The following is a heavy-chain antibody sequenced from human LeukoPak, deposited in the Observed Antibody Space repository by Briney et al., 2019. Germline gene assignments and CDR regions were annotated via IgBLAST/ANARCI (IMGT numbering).Heavy chain of an antibody. CDR1: GGSFSGYY. V-gene: IGHV4-34*01. CDR3: AKSNGYGLVDI. D-gene: IGHD3-10*01. J-gene: IGHJ3*02. CDR2: INHSGST. Sequence: SETLSLTCAVYGGSFSGYYWSWIRQPPGNGLEWIGEINHSGSTNYNPSLKSRVTISVDTSKNQFSLKVRSVTAADTAVYYCAKSNGYGLVDIWGQGTMVTVSS.